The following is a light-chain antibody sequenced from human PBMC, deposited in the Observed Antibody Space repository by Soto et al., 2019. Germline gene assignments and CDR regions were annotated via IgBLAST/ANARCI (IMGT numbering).Light chain of an antibody. V-gene: IGLV2-14*01. J-gene: IGLJ1*01. CDR2: DVS. CDR3: SSYTSSSLYV. CDR1: SSDVGGYNY. Sequence: QSALTQPASVSGSPGQSITISCTGTSSDVGGYNYVSWYQQHPGKAPKLMIYDVSNRPSGVSNRFSGSKSGNTASLTISGLRADDEAAYYCSSYTSSSLYVFGTGTKLTVL.